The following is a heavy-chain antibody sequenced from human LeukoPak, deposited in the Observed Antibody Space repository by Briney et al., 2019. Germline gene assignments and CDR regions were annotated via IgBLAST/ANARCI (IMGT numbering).Heavy chain of an antibody. CDR1: GFTFSSYS. CDR2: ISSSSSYI. J-gene: IGHJ3*02. CDR3: AGEKELRYFDWLPVHAFDI. D-gene: IGHD3-9*01. Sequence: GGSLRLSCAASGFTFSSYSMNWVRQAPGKGLEWVSSISSSSSYIYYADSVKGRFTISRDNAKNSLYLQMNSLRAEDTAVYYCAGEKELRYFDWLPVHAFDIWGQGTMVTVSS. V-gene: IGHV3-21*01.